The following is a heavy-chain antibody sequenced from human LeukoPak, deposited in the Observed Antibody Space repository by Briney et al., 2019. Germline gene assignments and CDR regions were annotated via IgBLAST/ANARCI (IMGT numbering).Heavy chain of an antibody. Sequence: SVKVSCKASGGTFSSYAISWVRQAPGQGLEWMGGVIPIFGTANYAQKFQGRVTITTDESTSTAYMELSSLRSEDTAVYYCARLVGYCSSTSCLDFDYWGQGTLVTVSS. CDR3: ARLVGYCSSTSCLDFDY. J-gene: IGHJ4*02. D-gene: IGHD2-2*01. CDR2: VIPIFGTA. V-gene: IGHV1-69*05. CDR1: GGTFSSYA.